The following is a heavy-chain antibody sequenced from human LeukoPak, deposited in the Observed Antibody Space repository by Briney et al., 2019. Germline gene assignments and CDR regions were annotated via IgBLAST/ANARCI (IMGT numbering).Heavy chain of an antibody. D-gene: IGHD3-16*01. Sequence: GGSLRLSCAASGFAFSSHWMNWVRQAPGKGLEWVAIINLDGCRKSSADSVKGRFTISRDNAKNLLYLQMNSLRAEDTAVYYCARDPGWGALDHWGQGTLVTVS. V-gene: IGHV3-7*01. CDR2: INLDGCRK. CDR3: ARDPGWGALDH. J-gene: IGHJ4*02. CDR1: GFAFSSHW.